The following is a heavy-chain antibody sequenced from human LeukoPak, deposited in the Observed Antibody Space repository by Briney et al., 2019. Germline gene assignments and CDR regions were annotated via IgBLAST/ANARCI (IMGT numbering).Heavy chain of an antibody. V-gene: IGHV3-30*02. D-gene: IGHD3-3*01. J-gene: IGHJ6*03. CDR3: ARVSRILYYMDV. CDR1: GFTFSSYG. CDR2: IRYDGSNK. Sequence: GGSLRLSCVASGFTFSSYGMHWVRQAPGKGLEWVAFIRYDGSNKYYADSVKGRFTISRDNSKNTLYLQMGSLRAEDMAVYYCARVSRILYYMDVWGKGTTVTVSS.